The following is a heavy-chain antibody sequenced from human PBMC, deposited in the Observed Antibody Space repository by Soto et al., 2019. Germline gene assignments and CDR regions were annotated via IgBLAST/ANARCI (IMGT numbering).Heavy chain of an antibody. CDR1: GFTFSSYW. CDR2: IKQDGSEK. Sequence: GGSLRLSCAASGFTFSSYWMSWVRQAPGKGLEWVANIKQDGSEKYYVDSVKGRFTISRDNAKNSLYLQMNSLRAEDTAVYYCARDLGLLHCSGGSCYSNYFDYWGQGTLVTVSS. D-gene: IGHD2-15*01. CDR3: ARDLGLLHCSGGSCYSNYFDY. J-gene: IGHJ4*02. V-gene: IGHV3-7*01.